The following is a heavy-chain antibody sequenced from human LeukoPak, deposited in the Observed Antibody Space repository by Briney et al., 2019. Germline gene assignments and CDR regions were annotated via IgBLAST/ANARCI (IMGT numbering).Heavy chain of an antibody. V-gene: IGHV3-30-3*01. J-gene: IGHJ4*02. D-gene: IGHD3-16*01. CDR1: GFTFSSYA. CDR3: AKVPGELWSHYFDY. Sequence: PGGSLRLSCAASGFTFSSYAMHWVRQAPGKGLEWVAVISYDGSNKYYADSVKGRFTISRDNSKNTLYLQMNSLRAEDTAVYYCAKVPGELWSHYFDYWGQGTLVTVSS. CDR2: ISYDGSNK.